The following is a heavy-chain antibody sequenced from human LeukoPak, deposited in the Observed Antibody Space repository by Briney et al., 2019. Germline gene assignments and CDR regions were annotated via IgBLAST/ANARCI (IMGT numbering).Heavy chain of an antibody. CDR2: IHDSGST. Sequence: SETLSLTCAVSGDSISSGGYSWSWIRQTPGKGLEWIAYIHDSGSTYNNPSLKTRLSISIDTSKNQFSLKLNSVSAADTAVYYCARVVAAAGNNWFDPWGQGTLVTVSS. CDR1: GDSISSGGYS. V-gene: IGHV4-30-4*07. J-gene: IGHJ5*02. CDR3: ARVVAAAGNNWFDP. D-gene: IGHD6-13*01.